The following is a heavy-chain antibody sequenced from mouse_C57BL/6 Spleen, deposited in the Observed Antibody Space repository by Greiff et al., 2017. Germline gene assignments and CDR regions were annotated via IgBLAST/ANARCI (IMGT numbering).Heavy chain of an antibody. V-gene: IGHV5-17*01. CDR3: ARLDDGYPDY. Sequence: EVKVVESGGGLVKPGGSLKLSCAASGFTFSDYGMHWVRQAPEKGLEWVAYISSGSSTIYYADTVKGRFTISRDNAKNTLFLQMTSLRSEDTAMYYCARLDDGYPDYWGQGTTLTVSS. CDR2: ISSGSSTI. J-gene: IGHJ2*01. CDR1: GFTFSDYG. D-gene: IGHD2-3*01.